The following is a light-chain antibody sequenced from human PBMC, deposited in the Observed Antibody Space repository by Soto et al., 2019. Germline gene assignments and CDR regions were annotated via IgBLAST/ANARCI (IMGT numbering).Light chain of an antibody. Sequence: QSALTQPASVSGSPGQSITISCTGTSSDVGTYNLVSWYQQHPGKAHKLMIYEGSKRPSGVSNRFSGSKSGNTASLTISGLQPEDEADYYCCSYAGSTTYVFGTGTKLTVL. V-gene: IGLV2-23*01. CDR2: EGS. J-gene: IGLJ1*01. CDR1: SSDVGTYNL. CDR3: CSYAGSTTYV.